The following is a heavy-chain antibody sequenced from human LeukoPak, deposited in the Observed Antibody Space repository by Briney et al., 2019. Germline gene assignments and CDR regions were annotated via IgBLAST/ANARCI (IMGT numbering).Heavy chain of an antibody. CDR3: ASISGSYGYFDY. J-gene: IGHJ4*02. V-gene: IGHV4-61*02. CDR1: GGSISSGSYY. CDR2: IYTSGST. Sequence: SETLSLTCTVSGGSISSGSYYWSWIRQPAGKGLEWIGRIYTSGSTNYNPSLKSRVTISVDKSKNQFSLKLSSVTAADTAVYYCASISGSYGYFDYWGQGTLVTVSS. D-gene: IGHD1-26*01.